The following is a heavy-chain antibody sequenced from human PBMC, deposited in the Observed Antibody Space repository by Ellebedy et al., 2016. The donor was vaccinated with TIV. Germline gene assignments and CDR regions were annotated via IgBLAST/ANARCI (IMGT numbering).Heavy chain of an antibody. J-gene: IGHJ6*02. CDR3: AGAESGYGSGLYLLGGATNFYYHGMHV. CDR1: GSSFTSYN. D-gene: IGHD6-19*01. V-gene: IGHV1-46*01. CDR2: INPSGGSI. Sequence: AASVKVSCKAPGSSFTSYNMHWVRQVPGQGLEWMGRINPSGGSISYAQKFLGRVTVTRDTHTNTVYMELGSLRSDDTAVYYCAGAESGYGSGLYLLGGATNFYYHGMHVWGQGTTVTVSS.